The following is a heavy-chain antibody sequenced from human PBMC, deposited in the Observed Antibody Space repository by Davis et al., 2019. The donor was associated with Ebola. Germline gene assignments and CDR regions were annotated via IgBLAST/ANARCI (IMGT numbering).Heavy chain of an antibody. J-gene: IGHJ4*02. CDR1: GGSTSSGGYS. Sequence: PSDTLSPPCTLSGGSTSSGGYSWSWIRQPPGKGLEWIGYIYHSGSTYYNPSLKSRVTISVDRSKNQFTLKLGSVTAADTAVYYCARGEDDPLLVFDYWGQGTLVTVSS. CDR2: IYHSGST. V-gene: IGHV4-30-2*01. D-gene: IGHD3-10*01. CDR3: ARGEDDPLLVFDY.